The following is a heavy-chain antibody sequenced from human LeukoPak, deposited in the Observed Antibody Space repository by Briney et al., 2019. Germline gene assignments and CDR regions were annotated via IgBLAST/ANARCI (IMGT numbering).Heavy chain of an antibody. Sequence: GGSLTLSCEASGFTFSNYWMTWVRQAPAQGLEWVANIKGDGSEKYYVASLKGRSTISRDNAKNSLYLQMNSLRLEDTAVYYCARNWGSLDYWGQGTLVTVSS. J-gene: IGHJ4*02. CDR2: IKGDGSEK. D-gene: IGHD7-27*01. CDR3: ARNWGSLDY. CDR1: GFTFSNYW. V-gene: IGHV3-7*04.